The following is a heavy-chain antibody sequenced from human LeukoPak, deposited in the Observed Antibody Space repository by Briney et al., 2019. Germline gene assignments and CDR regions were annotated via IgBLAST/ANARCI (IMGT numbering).Heavy chain of an antibody. Sequence: GESLKISCKGSGYSFTNYWIGWVRQMPGKGLEWMGIIYPADSDTRYSPSLQGQVTMSADKSISPAYLQWSSLKASGTAMYYCARRDCSRTSCSFVDWGQGTLVTVSS. CDR3: ARRDCSRTSCSFVD. CDR2: IYPADSDT. V-gene: IGHV5-51*01. J-gene: IGHJ4*02. D-gene: IGHD2-2*01. CDR1: GYSFTNYW.